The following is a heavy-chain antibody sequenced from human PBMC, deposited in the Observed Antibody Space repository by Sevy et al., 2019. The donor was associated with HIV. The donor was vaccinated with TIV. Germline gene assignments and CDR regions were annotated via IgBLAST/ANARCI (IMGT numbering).Heavy chain of an antibody. CDR2: MNPNSGNT. Sequence: ASVKVSCQASGYTFDNYDINWVRQATGQGLEWMGWMNPNSGNTGYAEKFQGRVTMSRVSSIRTAYIELNGLTSEDTAVYYCTRGLSFTYAKRGDWLNWYFDVWGRGTLVTVSS. J-gene: IGHJ2*01. V-gene: IGHV1-8*01. CDR1: GYTFDNYD. D-gene: IGHD2-21*02. CDR3: TRGLSFTYAKRGDWLNWYFDV.